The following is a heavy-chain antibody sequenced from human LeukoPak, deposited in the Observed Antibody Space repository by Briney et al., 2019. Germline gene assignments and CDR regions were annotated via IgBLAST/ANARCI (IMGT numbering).Heavy chain of an antibody. CDR3: ARVYGSGSPLSYFDY. CDR1: GFTFSSYE. CDR2: ISSSGSTI. J-gene: IGHJ4*02. V-gene: IGHV3-48*03. Sequence: GGSLRLSCAASGFTFSSYEMNWVRQAPGKGPEWVSYISSSGSTIYYADSVKGRFTISRDNAKNSLYLQMNSLRAEDTAVYYCARVYGSGSPLSYFDYWGQGTLVTVSS. D-gene: IGHD3-10*01.